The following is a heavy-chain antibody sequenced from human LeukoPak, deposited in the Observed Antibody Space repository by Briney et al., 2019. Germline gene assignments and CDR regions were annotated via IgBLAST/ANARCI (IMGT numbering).Heavy chain of an antibody. Sequence: GASVKVSCMGSGYXFTDYYIHWVRQAPGQGLEWMGWINPNSGGTNYAQKFQGRVTMTRDTSISTAYMELSRLRSDDTAVYYCAVAREVRYFDYWGQGTLVTVSS. V-gene: IGHV1-2*02. CDR1: GYXFTDYY. J-gene: IGHJ4*02. CDR3: AVAREVRYFDY. D-gene: IGHD2-15*01. CDR2: INPNSGGT.